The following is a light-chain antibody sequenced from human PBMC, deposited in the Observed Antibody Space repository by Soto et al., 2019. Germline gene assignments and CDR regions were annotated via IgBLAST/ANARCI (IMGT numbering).Light chain of an antibody. CDR2: GAS. J-gene: IGKJ4*01. Sequence: DIQMTQSPSSLSASVGDRVTITCRASQGIRDDLGWYQQKPGKAPQRLIYGASRMQSGVPSRFSGSGFGTAFTLVISSLQTEDVAPYFYLQHHTYPLTFGGGTKVEIK. V-gene: IGKV1-17*01. CDR1: QGIRDD. CDR3: LQHHTYPLT.